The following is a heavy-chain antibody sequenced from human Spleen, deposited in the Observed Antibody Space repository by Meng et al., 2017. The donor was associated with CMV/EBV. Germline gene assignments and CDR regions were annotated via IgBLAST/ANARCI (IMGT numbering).Heavy chain of an antibody. CDR1: GFTFSYYD. CDR2: IDTAGET. Sequence: GESLKISCAASGFTFSYYDMHWVRQVTGKGLEWVSGIDTAGETSYLGSVKGRFTISRENGKNSLHLQMNSLRPGDTAVYYCAKDPVGHGFWSGYNVFDPWGQGTLVTVSS. V-gene: IGHV3-13*01. J-gene: IGHJ5*02. D-gene: IGHD3-3*01. CDR3: AKDPVGHGFWSGYNVFDP.